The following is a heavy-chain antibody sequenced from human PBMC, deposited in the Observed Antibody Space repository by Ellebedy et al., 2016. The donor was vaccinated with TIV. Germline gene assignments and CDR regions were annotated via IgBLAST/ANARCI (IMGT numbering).Heavy chain of an antibody. V-gene: IGHV4-39*01. CDR1: GGSISSSSYY. D-gene: IGHD6-19*01. CDR3: ARRVAGTLDY. J-gene: IGHJ4*02. Sequence: MPSETLSLTCTVSGGSISSSSYYWGWIRQPPGKGLEWIGSIYYSGSTYYNPSLKSRVTISVDTSKNQFSLKLSSVTAADTAVYYCARRVAGTLDYWGQGTLVTVSS. CDR2: IYYSGST.